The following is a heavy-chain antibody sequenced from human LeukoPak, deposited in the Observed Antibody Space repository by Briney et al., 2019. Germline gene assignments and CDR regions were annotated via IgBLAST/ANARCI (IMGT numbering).Heavy chain of an antibody. CDR2: IYYNGNT. V-gene: IGHV4-30-4*01. Sequence: SETLSLTCTVSGGSMTSGDFYWSWVRQPPGKGLEWIGYIYYNGNTYYNPSLTSRVTISRDTSKKHFSLNLTSVTAADTAVYYCARQGHYYGSGSYGFDYWGQGTLVTVSS. CDR3: ARQGHYYGSGSYGFDY. CDR1: GGSMTSGDFY. J-gene: IGHJ4*02. D-gene: IGHD3-10*01.